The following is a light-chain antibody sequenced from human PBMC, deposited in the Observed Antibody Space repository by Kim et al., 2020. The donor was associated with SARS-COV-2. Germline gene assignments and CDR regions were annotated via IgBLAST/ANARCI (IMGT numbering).Light chain of an antibody. V-gene: IGLV2-14*03. CDR1: SSEFDASQS. Sequence: QSALTQPASVSGSPGQSITISCTETSSEFDASQSVSWYQQYPDKAPTHVIYDLKYRPSGSSNRFSGSQSGNTASLTVSGLQTADEATYFCTSSTVDNTWKFGGGTKVTVL. J-gene: IGLJ3*02. CDR3: TSSTVDNTWK. CDR2: DLK.